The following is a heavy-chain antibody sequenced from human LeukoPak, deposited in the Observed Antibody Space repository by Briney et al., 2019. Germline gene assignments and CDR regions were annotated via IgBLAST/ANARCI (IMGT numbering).Heavy chain of an antibody. D-gene: IGHD4-17*01. Sequence: AGGSLRLSCAASGFTFDDYAMHWVRHAPGKGLEWVSGISWNSGSIGYADSVNGRFTISRDNAKKSLYLHMSSLRAEDMALYYCAKDATAEDGDYIVGDAFDIWGQGTMVIVSS. V-gene: IGHV3-9*03. CDR1: GFTFDDYA. CDR3: AKDATAEDGDYIVGDAFDI. CDR2: ISWNSGSI. J-gene: IGHJ3*02.